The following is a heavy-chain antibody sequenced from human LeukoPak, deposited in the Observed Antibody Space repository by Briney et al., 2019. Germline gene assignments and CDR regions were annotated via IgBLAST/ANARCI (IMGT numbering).Heavy chain of an antibody. CDR1: GYTFTSYD. CDR2: MNPNSGNT. Sequence: ASVKVSCKASGYTFTSYDINWVRQATGQGLEWMGWMNPNSGNTGYAQKFQGRVTMTRNTSISTAYMELSSLRSEDTAVYYCARDHRRIAAAGTEGDYWGQGTLVTVSS. J-gene: IGHJ4*02. CDR3: ARDHRRIAAAGTEGDY. V-gene: IGHV1-8*01. D-gene: IGHD6-13*01.